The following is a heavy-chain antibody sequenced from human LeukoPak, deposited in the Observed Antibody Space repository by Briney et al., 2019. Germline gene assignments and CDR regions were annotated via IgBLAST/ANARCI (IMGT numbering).Heavy chain of an antibody. Sequence: PGGSLRLSCAASGFTFSSYAMSWVRQAPGKGLFWVSRINSDGSRIGYADSVKGRFTISRDNAKNTLYLQMNSLRVEDTAVYYCVRDLGWNEDYWGQGTLVTVSS. V-gene: IGHV3-74*01. CDR2: INSDGSRI. CDR1: GFTFSSYA. J-gene: IGHJ4*02. CDR3: VRDLGWNEDY. D-gene: IGHD1-1*01.